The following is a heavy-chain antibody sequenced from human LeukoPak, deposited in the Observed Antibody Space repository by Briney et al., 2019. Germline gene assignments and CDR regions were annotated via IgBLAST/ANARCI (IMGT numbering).Heavy chain of an antibody. D-gene: IGHD3-10*01. CDR1: GGSISSGSYY. CDR2: IYSSGST. Sequence: SQTLSLTCTVSGGSISSGSYYWNWIRQPAGKGLEWIGRIYSSGSTNYNPSLKSRVTISVDTSKNQFSLKLSSVTAADTAVYYCAREEDQAYYYGSGSYFEYWGQGTLVTVSS. CDR3: AREEDQAYYYGSGSYFEY. V-gene: IGHV4-61*02. J-gene: IGHJ4*02.